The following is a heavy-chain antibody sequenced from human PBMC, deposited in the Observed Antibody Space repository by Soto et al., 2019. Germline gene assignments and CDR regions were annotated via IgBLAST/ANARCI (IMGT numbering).Heavy chain of an antibody. D-gene: IGHD3-16*02. CDR2: IYYSGST. CDR3: ATLRSLYAPFDY. CDR1: GGSISSGDFY. J-gene: IGHJ4*02. V-gene: IGHV4-30-4*01. Sequence: SETLSLTCTVSGGSISSGDFYWSWIRQPPGKGLEWIGYIYYSGSTYYNPSLKSRVTISLDTSKNQFSLKLTSVTAADTAVYYCATLRSLYAPFDYWGQGALVTVSS.